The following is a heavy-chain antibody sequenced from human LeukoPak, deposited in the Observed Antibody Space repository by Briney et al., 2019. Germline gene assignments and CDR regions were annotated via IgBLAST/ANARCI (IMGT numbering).Heavy chain of an antibody. J-gene: IGHJ4*02. CDR3: ARDQLRSGYDRRYFDY. CDR1: GYTFTSYY. CDR2: INPSGGST. D-gene: IGHD5-12*01. V-gene: IGHV1-46*01. Sequence: ASVKVSCKASGYTFTSYYMHWVRQAPGQGLEWMGIINPSGGSTSYAQKFQGRVTMTRDTSTSTVYVELSSLRSEDTAVYYCARDQLRSGYDRRYFDYWGQGTLVTVSS.